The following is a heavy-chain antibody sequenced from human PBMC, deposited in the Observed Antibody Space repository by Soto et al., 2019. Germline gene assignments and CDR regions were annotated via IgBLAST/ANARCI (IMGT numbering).Heavy chain of an antibody. V-gene: IGHV3-48*03. J-gene: IGHJ4*02. CDR2: ISSSGRTI. CDR1: GFTFSSYE. D-gene: IGHD1-20*01. CDR3: ARSGYNWNDGARGYFDY. Sequence: GGSLKLSCAASGFTFSSYEMNWVRQAPGKGLEWVSYISSSGRTIYYADSVKGRFTISRDNAKNSLYLQMNSLRAEDTAVYYCARSGYNWNDGARGYFDYWGQGTLVTVSS.